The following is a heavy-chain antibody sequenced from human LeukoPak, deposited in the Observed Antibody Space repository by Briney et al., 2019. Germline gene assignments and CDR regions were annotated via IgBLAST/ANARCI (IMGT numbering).Heavy chain of an antibody. D-gene: IGHD2-21*02. CDR3: ARDPYCGGDCLLGYFDY. Sequence: PGGSLRLSCAASGFTFRSYAMHWVRQAPGKGLEWVAVIWFDGSNKYYVDSVQGRFTISRDNSKNTLYLQMNSLRAEDTAVYYCARDPYCGGDCLLGYFDYWGQGTLVTVSS. CDR2: IWFDGSNK. CDR1: GFTFRSYA. V-gene: IGHV3-33*01. J-gene: IGHJ4*02.